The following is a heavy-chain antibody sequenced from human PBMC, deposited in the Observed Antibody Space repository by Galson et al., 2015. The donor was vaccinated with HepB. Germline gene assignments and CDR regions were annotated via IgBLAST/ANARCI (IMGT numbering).Heavy chain of an antibody. J-gene: IGHJ3*02. CDR2: IYYSGST. V-gene: IGHV4-59*01. CDR1: GGSISSYY. Sequence: ETLSLTCTVSGGSISSYYWSWIRQPPGKGLEWIGYIYYSGSTNYNPSLKSRVTISVDTSKNQFSLKLSSVTAADTAVYYCARDQPTYSSSSTPRARGDAFDIWGQGTMVTVSS. D-gene: IGHD6-6*01. CDR3: ARDQPTYSSSSTPRARGDAFDI.